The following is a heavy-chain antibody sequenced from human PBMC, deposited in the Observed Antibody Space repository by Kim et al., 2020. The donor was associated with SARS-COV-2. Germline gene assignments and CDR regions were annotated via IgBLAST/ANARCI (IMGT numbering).Heavy chain of an antibody. CDR2: IGTAGDT. D-gene: IGHD6-13*01. CDR3: ARGLSSSWYSSWVRASPGDEYFDL. Sequence: GGSLRLSCAASGFTFSSYDMHWVRQATGKGLEWVSAIGTAGDTYYPGSVKGRFTISRENAKNSLYLQMNSLRAGDTAVYYCARGLSSSWYSSWVRASPGDEYFDLWGRGTLVTVSS. V-gene: IGHV3-13*04. CDR1: GFTFSSYD. J-gene: IGHJ2*01.